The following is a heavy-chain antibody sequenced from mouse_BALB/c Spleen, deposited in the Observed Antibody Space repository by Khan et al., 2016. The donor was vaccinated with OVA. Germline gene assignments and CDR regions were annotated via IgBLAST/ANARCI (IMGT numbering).Heavy chain of an antibody. V-gene: IGHV5-6*01. D-gene: IGHD1-1*01. CDR2: ISSGGSYT. CDR3: ARLAYYYDSEGFAY. J-gene: IGHJ3*01. CDR1: GFTFSTYG. Sequence: EVQVVESGGDLVKPGGSLKLSCAASGFTFSTYGMSWVRQIPDKRLEWVATISSGGSYTYYPDSVKGRFTISRDNAKNTLYLQMSSLKSEDTGIYYGARLAYYYDSEGFAYWGQGTLVTVSA.